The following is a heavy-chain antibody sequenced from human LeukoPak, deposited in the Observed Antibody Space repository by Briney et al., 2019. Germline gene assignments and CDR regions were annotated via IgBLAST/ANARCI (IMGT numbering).Heavy chain of an antibody. CDR3: AREDVRHYDFWSGYYPLYYFDY. D-gene: IGHD3-3*01. Sequence: SQTLSLTCTVSGGSISSGGYYWSWIRQPPGKGLEWIGYIYHSGSTYYNPSLKSRVTISVDRSKNQFSLKLSSVTAADTAVYYCAREDVRHYDFWSGYYPLYYFDYWGQGTLVTVSS. CDR2: IYHSGST. V-gene: IGHV4-30-2*01. J-gene: IGHJ4*02. CDR1: GGSISSGGYY.